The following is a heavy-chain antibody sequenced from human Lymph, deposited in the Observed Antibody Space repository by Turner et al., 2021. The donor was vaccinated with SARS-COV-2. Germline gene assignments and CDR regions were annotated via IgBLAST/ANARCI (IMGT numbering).Heavy chain of an antibody. V-gene: IGHV1-8*01. CDR1: GYTFTSYD. CDR3: ARGAQLTVWFDP. CDR2: MNPNSGNT. D-gene: IGHD3-9*01. Sequence: QVQLVQSGAEVQMPGASVKVSCKASGYTFTSYDINWVRQATGQGLEWMGWMNPNSGNTGYAQKFQGRVTMTRNTSISTAYMGLSSLRSEDTAVYYCARGAQLTVWFDPWGQGTLVTVSS. J-gene: IGHJ5*02.